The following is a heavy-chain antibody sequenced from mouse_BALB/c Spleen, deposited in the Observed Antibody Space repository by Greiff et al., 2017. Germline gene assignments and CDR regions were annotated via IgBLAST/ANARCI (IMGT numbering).Heavy chain of an antibody. CDR3: AREGTGYAMDY. J-gene: IGHJ4*01. D-gene: IGHD3-3*01. V-gene: IGHV5-6-5*01. CDR2: ISSGGST. Sequence: EVKLMESGGGLVKPGGSLKLSCAASGFTFSSYAMSWVRQTPEKRLEWVASISSGGSTYYPDSVKGRFTISRDNARNILYLQMSSLRSEDTAMYYCAREGTGYAMDYWGQGTSVTVSS. CDR1: GFTFSSYA.